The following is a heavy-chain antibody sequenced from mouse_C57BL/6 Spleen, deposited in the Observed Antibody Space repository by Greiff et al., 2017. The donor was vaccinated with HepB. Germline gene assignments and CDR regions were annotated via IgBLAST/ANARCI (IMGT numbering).Heavy chain of an antibody. CDR3: ARWVTTPYYAMDY. CDR2: IDPSDSYT. Sequence: VQLQQPGAELVMPGASVKLSCKASGYTFTSYWMHWVKQRPGQGLEWIGEIDPSDSYTNYNQKFKGKSTLTVDKSSSTAYMQLSSLTSEDSAVYYCARWVTTPYYAMDYWGQGTSVTVSS. D-gene: IGHD2-2*01. J-gene: IGHJ4*01. V-gene: IGHV1-69*01. CDR1: GYTFTSYW.